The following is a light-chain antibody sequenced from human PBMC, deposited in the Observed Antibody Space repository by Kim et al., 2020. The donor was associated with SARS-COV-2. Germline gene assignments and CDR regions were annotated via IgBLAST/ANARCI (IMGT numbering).Light chain of an antibody. Sequence: EIVLTQSPGTLSLSPGERSTLSCRASQSVTSSYLSWYQQKPGQAPRLLLYDASSRATGIPDRFSGSGSGTNFTLTISRLEPEDFSVYYCQQYGSPFGGGTKVDIK. CDR3: QQYGSP. CDR2: DAS. J-gene: IGKJ4*01. V-gene: IGKV3-20*01. CDR1: QSVTSSY.